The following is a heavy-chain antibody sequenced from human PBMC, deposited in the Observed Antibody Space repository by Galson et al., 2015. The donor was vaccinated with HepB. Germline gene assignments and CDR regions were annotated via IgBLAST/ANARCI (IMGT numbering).Heavy chain of an antibody. V-gene: IGHV1-69*04. Sequence: SVKVSCKASGGTFSSYAISWVRQAPGQGLEWMGRIIPILGIANYAQKFQGRVTITADKSTSTAYMELSSLRSEDTAVYYCARDHTVPGIGLWDAFDIWGQGTMVTVSS. CDR3: ARDHTVPGIGLWDAFDI. D-gene: IGHD6-19*01. CDR2: IIPILGIA. J-gene: IGHJ3*02. CDR1: GGTFSSYA.